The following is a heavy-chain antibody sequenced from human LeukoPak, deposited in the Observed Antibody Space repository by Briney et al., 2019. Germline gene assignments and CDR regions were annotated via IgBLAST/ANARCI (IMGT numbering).Heavy chain of an antibody. CDR3: SSANSTGWYFDY. CDR1: GFTFSSYS. J-gene: IGHJ4*02. Sequence: GRSLRLSCAASGFTFSSYSMNWIRQAPGKGLEWVAVITYDGSNKYYADSVKGRFTISRDNSKNKQYLQMNSLRAEDTAVYYCSSANSTGWYFDYWGQGTLITVSS. D-gene: IGHD6-19*01. V-gene: IGHV3-30*04. CDR2: ITYDGSNK.